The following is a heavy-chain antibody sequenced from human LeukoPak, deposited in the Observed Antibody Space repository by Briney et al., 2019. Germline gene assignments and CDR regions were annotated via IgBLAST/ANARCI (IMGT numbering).Heavy chain of an antibody. CDR1: GGSISSFH. CDR2: VYSNGRA. J-gene: IGHJ4*02. V-gene: IGHV4-4*07. D-gene: IGHD3-3*01. Sequence: SETLSLTCSVSGGSISSFHWSWIRQPAGKGLEWIGHVYSNGRATYSPSLTSRVTMSVDTPKNQVSLQLSSVTAADTAVYYCARDQDDFWSGYYCFDYWGQGILVTVSS. CDR3: ARDQDDFWSGYYCFDY.